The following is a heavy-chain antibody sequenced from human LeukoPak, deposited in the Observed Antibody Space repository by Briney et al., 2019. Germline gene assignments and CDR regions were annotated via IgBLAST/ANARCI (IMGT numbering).Heavy chain of an antibody. CDR2: ISSSSSYI. V-gene: IGHV3-21*01. D-gene: IGHD3-16*02. CDR3: AREIYDSVWGTHRYTYWFDP. J-gene: IGHJ5*02. Sequence: GGSLRLSCAASGFTFSSYSMNWVRQAPGKGLEWVSSISSSSSYIYYADSVKGRFTISRDNAKNSLYLQMNSLRAEDTAVYYCAREIYDSVWGTHRYTYWFDPWGQGTLVTVSS. CDR1: GFTFSSYS.